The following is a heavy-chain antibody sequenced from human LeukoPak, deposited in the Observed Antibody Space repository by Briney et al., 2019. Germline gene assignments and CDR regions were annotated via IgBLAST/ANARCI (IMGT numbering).Heavy chain of an antibody. CDR3: ARLGPRSSGLDY. CDR1: GGSISSSSYY. V-gene: IGHV4-39*01. Sequence: SETLSLTCTVSGGSISSSSYYWGWIRQPPGKGLEWIGSIYYSGSTYYNPSLKSRVTISVDTSKNQFSLKLSSVTAADTAVYYCARLGPRSSGLDYWGQGTLVTVSS. CDR2: IYYSGST. J-gene: IGHJ4*02. D-gene: IGHD6-19*01.